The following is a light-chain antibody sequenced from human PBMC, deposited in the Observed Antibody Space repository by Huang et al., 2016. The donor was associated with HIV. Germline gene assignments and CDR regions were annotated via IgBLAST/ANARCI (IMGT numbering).Light chain of an antibody. CDR1: QDINNF. CDR2: DAS. Sequence: DIQMTQSPSSLSASVGDRVTITCQASQDINNFLNWYQQKPGKAPKLLILDASNLQTGVPSRLSGSGSGTHFTFTITSLQRDDIGTYYCQQYDDVPISFGGGTKV. J-gene: IGKJ4*01. V-gene: IGKV1-33*01. CDR3: QQYDDVPIS.